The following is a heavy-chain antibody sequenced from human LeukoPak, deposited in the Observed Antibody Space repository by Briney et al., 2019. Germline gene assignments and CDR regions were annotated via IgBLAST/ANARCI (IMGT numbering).Heavy chain of an antibody. Sequence: PSETLSLTCTVSGGSISSGGYYWSWIRQHPGKGLEWIGYIYYSGSTYYNPSLKSRVTISVDTSKNQFSLKLSSVTAADTAVYYCAREALASGHIAGRLDPWGQGTLVTVSS. CDR1: GGSISSGGYY. V-gene: IGHV4-31*03. J-gene: IGHJ5*02. D-gene: IGHD2-21*01. CDR2: IYYSGST. CDR3: AREALASGHIAGRLDP.